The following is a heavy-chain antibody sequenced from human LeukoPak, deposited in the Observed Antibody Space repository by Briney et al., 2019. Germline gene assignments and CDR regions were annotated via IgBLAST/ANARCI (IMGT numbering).Heavy chain of an antibody. CDR2: IYYSENT. Sequence: SETLSLTCTVSGGSISSYYWSWIRQPPGKGLEWIGYIYYSENTNYNPSLKSRVAISVDTSKNQFSLKLSSVTAADTAVYYCARSHKAMAGEGLFDYWGQGTLVTVSS. CDR3: ARSHKAMAGEGLFDY. J-gene: IGHJ4*02. V-gene: IGHV4-59*01. CDR1: GGSISSYY. D-gene: IGHD5-18*01.